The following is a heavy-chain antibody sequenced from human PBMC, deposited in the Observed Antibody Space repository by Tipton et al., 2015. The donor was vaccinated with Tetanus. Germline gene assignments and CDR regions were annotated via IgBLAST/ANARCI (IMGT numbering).Heavy chain of an antibody. Sequence: TLSLTCAVSGYSISSGYYWGWIRRPPGKGLEWIGSIFHSGSPYYNPSLKSRVTISVDTSKNQVSLKLSSVTAADTAVYYCARWGTYYYDSSGNYYFDYWGQGTLVTVSS. CDR1: GYSISSGYY. V-gene: IGHV4-38-2*01. CDR3: ARWGTYYYDSSGNYYFDY. J-gene: IGHJ4*02. D-gene: IGHD3-22*01. CDR2: IFHSGSP.